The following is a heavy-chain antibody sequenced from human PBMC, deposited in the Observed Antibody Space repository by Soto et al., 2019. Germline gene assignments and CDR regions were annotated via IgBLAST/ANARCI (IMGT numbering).Heavy chain of an antibody. CDR3: ARDPGVNWA. V-gene: IGHV3-66*01. CDR1: GFTVSNNY. CDR2: MYSGGGT. J-gene: IGHJ6*04. Sequence: GGSLRLSCVASGFTVSNNYMTWVRQAPGKGLEWVSNMYSGGGTYYKDSVKGRFTISRDSSTNTLYLQMDNVRAEDTAVYYCARDPGVNWAWGKGTTVTVSS. D-gene: IGHD2-8*01.